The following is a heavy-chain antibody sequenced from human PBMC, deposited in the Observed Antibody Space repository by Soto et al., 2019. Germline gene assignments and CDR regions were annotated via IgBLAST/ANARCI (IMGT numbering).Heavy chain of an antibody. V-gene: IGHV3-23*01. J-gene: IGHJ6*02. CDR2: ISGSGGST. Sequence: GGSLRLSCAASGFTFSSYAMSWVRQAPGKGLEWVSAISGSGGSTYYADSVKGRFTISRDNSKNMLYLQMNSLRAEDTAVYYCAKVVTGTTGYYYGMDVWGQGTTVTVSS. CDR3: AKVVTGTTGYYYGMDV. CDR1: GFTFSSYA. D-gene: IGHD1-7*01.